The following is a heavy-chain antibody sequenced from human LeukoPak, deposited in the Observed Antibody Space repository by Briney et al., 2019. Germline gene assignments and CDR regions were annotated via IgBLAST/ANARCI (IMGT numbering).Heavy chain of an antibody. CDR1: GYTFTGFY. D-gene: IGHD6-13*01. Sequence: ASVKVSCKASGYTFTGFYMHWVRQAPGQWLEWLGWINPDSGGTHYAQKFKGRVTMTRDTSISTAYMELSRPRSDDTAVYYCASGDSSSCDYWGQGPLVTVSS. V-gene: IGHV1-2*02. CDR3: ASGDSSSCDY. CDR2: INPDSGGT. J-gene: IGHJ4*02.